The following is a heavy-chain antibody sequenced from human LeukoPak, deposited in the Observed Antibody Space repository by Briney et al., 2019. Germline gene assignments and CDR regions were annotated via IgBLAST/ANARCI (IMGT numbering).Heavy chain of an antibody. J-gene: IGHJ3*02. CDR3: ARHPLPSGIDAFDI. V-gene: IGHV4-61*02. CDR2: IYTSGST. Sequence: SETLSLTCTVSGGSISSSNYYWSWIRQPAGKGLEWIGRIYTSGSTNYNPSLKSRVTMSVDTSKNQFSLKLSSVTAADTAVYYCARHPLPSGIDAFDIWGQGTMVTVSS. CDR1: GGSISSSNYY.